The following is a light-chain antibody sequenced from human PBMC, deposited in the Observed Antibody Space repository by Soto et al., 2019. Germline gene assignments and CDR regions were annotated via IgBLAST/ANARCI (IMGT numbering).Light chain of an antibody. CDR1: QTVSRS. CDR3: QQRSNWPPIT. Sequence: EVVLRQSPATLSVSPGERATLSCRASQTVSRSLAWYQQKPGQAPRLLIYDASNRATGIPARFSGSGSGTDFTLTISSLEPEDFAVYYCQQRSNWPPITFGQGTRLEIK. V-gene: IGKV3-11*01. J-gene: IGKJ5*01. CDR2: DAS.